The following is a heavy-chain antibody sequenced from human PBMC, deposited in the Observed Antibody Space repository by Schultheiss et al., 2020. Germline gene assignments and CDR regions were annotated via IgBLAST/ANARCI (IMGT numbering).Heavy chain of an antibody. CDR1: GFTVSSNY. D-gene: IGHD3-22*01. Sequence: GGSLRLSCAASGFTVSSNYMSWVRQAPGKGLEWVSGISGSAGITYYADSVKGRFTISRDNPENTLYLQMNSLRAEDTAVYYCAKARRDYYYDSSYLYYADFDYWGQGTLVTVSS. CDR2: ISGSAGIT. J-gene: IGHJ4*02. V-gene: IGHV3-23*01. CDR3: AKARRDYYYDSSYLYYADFDY.